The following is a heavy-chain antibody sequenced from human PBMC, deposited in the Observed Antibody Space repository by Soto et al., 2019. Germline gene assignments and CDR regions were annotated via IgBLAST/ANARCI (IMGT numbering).Heavy chain of an antibody. Sequence: SETLSLTCTVSGGSISSSSYYWGWIRQPPGKGLEWIGSIYYSGSTYYNPSLKSRVTISVDTSKNQFSLKLSSVTAADTAVYYCARLKYNWNHMDVWGKGTTVTVSS. D-gene: IGHD1-20*01. CDR3: ARLKYNWNHMDV. CDR1: GGSISSSSYY. J-gene: IGHJ6*03. V-gene: IGHV4-39*01. CDR2: IYYSGST.